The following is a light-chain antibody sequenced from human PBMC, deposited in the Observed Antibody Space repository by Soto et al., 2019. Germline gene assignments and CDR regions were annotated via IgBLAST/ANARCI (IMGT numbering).Light chain of an antibody. J-gene: IGKJ1*01. CDR1: QSVSSN. CDR3: QQYYSNPT. Sequence: EIVMTQSPATLSVSPGERATLSCRASQSVSSNLAWYQQKPGQAPRLLIYGASTRATGIPARFSGSGSGTEFTLTISSLQTEDVAVYYCQQYYSNPTFGQGTKVEIK. V-gene: IGKV3-15*01. CDR2: GAS.